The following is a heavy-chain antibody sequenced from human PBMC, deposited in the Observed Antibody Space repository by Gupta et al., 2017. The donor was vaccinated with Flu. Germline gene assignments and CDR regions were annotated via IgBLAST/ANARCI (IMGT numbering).Heavy chain of an antibody. CDR2: IGSGGNT. Sequence: EVQLVESGGDLVQPGGSLSLSCAACGAPLSDWHMSWVRQAPGRGLEWLSYIGSGGNTDYAESVRGRFTISRDNAKNTLYLQMNNLRDEDTAVYYCARDFDWAFQHWGQGILVTVSS. J-gene: IGHJ1*01. CDR3: ARDFDWAFQH. V-gene: IGHV3-69-1*01. CDR1: GAPLSDWH. D-gene: IGHD3-9*01.